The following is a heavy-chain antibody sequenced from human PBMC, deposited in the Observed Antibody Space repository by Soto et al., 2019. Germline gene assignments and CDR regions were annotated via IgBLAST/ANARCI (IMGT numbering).Heavy chain of an antibody. CDR2: IRSKTNSYAT. CDR3: TRQTDAVQWLVVPTDYNFDY. J-gene: IGHJ4*02. V-gene: IGHV3-73*02. D-gene: IGHD6-19*01. CDR1: GFTFGGSA. Sequence: EGQLVESGGVLVQPGGSLKLSCAASGFTFGGSAMHWVRQASGKGLEWVGHIRSKTNSYATAYAESVKGRFTISRDDSINTAYLQINSLKTEDKDVYFWTRQTDAVQWLVVPTDYNFDYWGQGTLVTVSS.